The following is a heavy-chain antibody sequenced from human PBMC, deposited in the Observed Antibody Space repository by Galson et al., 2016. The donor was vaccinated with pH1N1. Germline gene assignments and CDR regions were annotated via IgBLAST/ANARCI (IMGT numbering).Heavy chain of an antibody. V-gene: IGHV6-1*01. D-gene: IGHD3-10*01. Sequence: CAISGDSVSSTNCAWDWIRQSPSRGLEWLGRTYYRSKWYNDYAVSVQSRITINPDTSKNQLSLRLNSVTPEDTAVYYCARDRGSTLFHNYGMDGWGQGTTVIVSS. CDR2: TYYRSKWYN. CDR1: GDSVSSTNCA. J-gene: IGHJ6*02. CDR3: ARDRGSTLFHNYGMDG.